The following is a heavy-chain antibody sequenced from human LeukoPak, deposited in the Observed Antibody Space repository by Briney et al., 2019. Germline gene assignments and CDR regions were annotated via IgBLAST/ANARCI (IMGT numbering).Heavy chain of an antibody. CDR2: IIPIFGTA. CDR3: ARDRYYYGSGSSYNWFDP. Sequence: GASVKVSCKASGGTFSSYAISWVRQAPGQGLEWMGGIIPIFGTANYAQKFQGRVTITADKSTSTAYMELSSLRSEDTAVYYCARDRYYYGSGSSYNWFDPWGQGTLVTVSS. CDR1: GGTFSSYA. V-gene: IGHV1-69*06. D-gene: IGHD3-10*01. J-gene: IGHJ5*02.